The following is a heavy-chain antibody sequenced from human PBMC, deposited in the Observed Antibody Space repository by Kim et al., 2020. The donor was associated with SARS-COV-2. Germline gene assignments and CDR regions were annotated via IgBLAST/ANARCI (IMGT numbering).Heavy chain of an antibody. D-gene: IGHD5-12*01. Sequence: GGSLRLSCAASGFTFSDYYMSWIRQAPGKGLEWVSYISSSSSYTNYADSVKGRFTISRDNAKNSLYLQMNSLRAEDTAVYYCARFSGTGRDGYKSPTYFDYWGQGTLVTVSS. CDR3: ARFSGTGRDGYKSPTYFDY. J-gene: IGHJ4*02. V-gene: IGHV3-11*03. CDR1: GFTFSDYY. CDR2: ISSSSSYT.